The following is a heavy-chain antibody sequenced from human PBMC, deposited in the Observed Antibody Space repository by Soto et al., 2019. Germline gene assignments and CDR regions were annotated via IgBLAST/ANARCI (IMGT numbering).Heavy chain of an antibody. CDR3: AREVHSLVVVVPYYYYMDV. CDR2: ISSSSSYI. Sequence: GGSLRLSCAASGFTFSSYSMNWVRQAPGKGLEWVSSISSSSSYIYYADSVKGRFTISRDNAKNSLYLQMNSLRAEDTAVYYCAREVHSLVVVVPYYYYMDVWGKGTTVTVSS. CDR1: GFTFSSYS. V-gene: IGHV3-21*01. J-gene: IGHJ6*03. D-gene: IGHD2-15*01.